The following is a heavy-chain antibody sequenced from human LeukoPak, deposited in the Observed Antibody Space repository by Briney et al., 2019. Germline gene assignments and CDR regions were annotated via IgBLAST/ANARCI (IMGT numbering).Heavy chain of an antibody. V-gene: IGHV4-39*01. Sequence: SETLSLTCTVSGGSISSSSYYWGWIRQPPGKGREWIGSIYYSGSTYYNPSLKSRVTISVDTSKNQFSLKLSSVTAADTAVYYCARQGAGGGFDYWGQGTLVTVSS. J-gene: IGHJ4*02. CDR1: GGSISSSSYY. D-gene: IGHD3-16*01. CDR3: ARQGAGGGFDY. CDR2: IYYSGST.